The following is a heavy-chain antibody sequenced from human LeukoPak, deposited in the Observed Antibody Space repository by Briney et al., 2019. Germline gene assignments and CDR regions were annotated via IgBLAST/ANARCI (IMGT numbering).Heavy chain of an antibody. Sequence: GGSLRLSCAASGFTFSSYAMHWVRQAPGKGLEWVAVISYDGSNKYYANSVKGRFTISRDNSKNTLYLQMNSLRAEDTAVYYCAREGLINPFDYWGQGTLVTVSS. CDR3: AREGLINPFDY. CDR1: GFTFSSYA. V-gene: IGHV3-30*04. D-gene: IGHD2/OR15-2a*01. J-gene: IGHJ4*02. CDR2: ISYDGSNK.